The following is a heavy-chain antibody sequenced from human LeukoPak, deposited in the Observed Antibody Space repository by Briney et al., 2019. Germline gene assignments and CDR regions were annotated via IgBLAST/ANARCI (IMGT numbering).Heavy chain of an antibody. CDR3: ARSGGGTQWTDYGGNSAYYYFDY. Sequence: GASVKVSCKASGYTFTSYYMHWVRQAPGQGLEWMGIINPSGGSTSYAQKFQGRVTMTRDTSTSTVYMELSSLRSEDTAVYYCARSGGGTQWTDYGGNSAYYYFDYWGQGTLVTVSS. D-gene: IGHD4-23*01. CDR1: GYTFTSYY. V-gene: IGHV1-46*01. J-gene: IGHJ4*02. CDR2: INPSGGST.